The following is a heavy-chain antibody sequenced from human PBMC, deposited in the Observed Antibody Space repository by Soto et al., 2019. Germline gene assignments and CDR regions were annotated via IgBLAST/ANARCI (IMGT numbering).Heavy chain of an antibody. J-gene: IGHJ3*02. Sequence: GASVKVSCKDSGYTFTSSDINWVRQATGQGLEWMGWMNPNSGNTGYAQKFQGRVTMTRNTSISTAYMELSSLRSEDTAVYYCARDYGEIGAFDIWGQGTMVNVSS. V-gene: IGHV1-8*01. CDR3: ARDYGEIGAFDI. CDR1: GYTFTSSD. CDR2: MNPNSGNT. D-gene: IGHD4-17*01.